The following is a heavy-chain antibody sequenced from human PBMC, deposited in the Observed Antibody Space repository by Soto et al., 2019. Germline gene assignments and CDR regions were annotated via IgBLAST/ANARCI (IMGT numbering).Heavy chain of an antibody. V-gene: IGHV1-69*04. CDR3: ARDPPPNCSSTSCYGP. Sequence: SVKVSCKASGGTFSSYTISWVRQAPGQGLEWMGRIIPILGIANYAQKFQGRVTITADKSTSTAYMELSSLRSEDTAVYYCARDPPPNCSSTSCYGPWGQGTLVTVSS. CDR1: GGTFSSYT. J-gene: IGHJ5*02. CDR2: IIPILGIA. D-gene: IGHD2-2*01.